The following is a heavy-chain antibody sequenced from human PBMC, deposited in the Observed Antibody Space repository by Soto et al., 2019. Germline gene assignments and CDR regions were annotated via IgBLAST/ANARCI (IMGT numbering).Heavy chain of an antibody. CDR3: ARDIRGYSRAFDY. Sequence: SETLSLTCTVSGGSISYYWSWIRQPAGKGLEWIGRIYTSGSTNYNPSLKSRVTISVDTSKNQFSLKLTSVTAADAAVYYCARDIRGYSRAFDYWGQGTLVTVSS. J-gene: IGHJ4*02. D-gene: IGHD5-18*01. V-gene: IGHV4-4*07. CDR1: GGSISYY. CDR2: IYTSGST.